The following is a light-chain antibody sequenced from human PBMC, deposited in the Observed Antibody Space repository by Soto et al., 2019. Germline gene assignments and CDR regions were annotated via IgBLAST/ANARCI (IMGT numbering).Light chain of an antibody. J-gene: IGKJ1*01. CDR2: KAS. V-gene: IGKV1-5*03. CDR1: QTIRSW. Sequence: DIQMTQSPSTLSGSVGDRVTITCRASQTIRSWLAWYQQKPGKAPKLLIYKASTLKSGVPSRFSGSGSGTEFTLTISSLQPDDFATYYCQHYNSYSEVFGQGTKV. CDR3: QHYNSYSEV.